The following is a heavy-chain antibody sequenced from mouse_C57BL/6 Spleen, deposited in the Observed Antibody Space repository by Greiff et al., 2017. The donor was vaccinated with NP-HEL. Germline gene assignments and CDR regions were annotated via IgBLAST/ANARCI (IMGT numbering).Heavy chain of an antibody. V-gene: IGHV1-82*01. CDR1: GYAFSSSW. CDR3: AREGLAYYDYPAY. CDR2: IYPGDGDT. Sequence: QVQLQQSGPELVKPGASVKISCKASGYAFSSSWMNWVKQRPGKGLEWIGRIYPGDGDTNYNGKFKGKATLTADKSSSTAYMQLSSLTSEDSAVYFCAREGLAYYDYPAYWGQGTLVTVSA. D-gene: IGHD2-4*01. J-gene: IGHJ3*01.